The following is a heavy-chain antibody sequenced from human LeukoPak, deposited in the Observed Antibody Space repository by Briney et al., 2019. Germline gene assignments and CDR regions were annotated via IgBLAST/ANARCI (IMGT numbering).Heavy chain of an antibody. CDR1: GFTFSSFA. Sequence: GGSLRLSCAASGFTFSSFAMSWVRQAPGEGLEWVSSTSGSGGNTYYAHSAKGRFTTSTDNSKNTLILRMNSRRPEDTATYSGAKQRASYGYVFDYWGQGTLVTVSS. J-gene: IGHJ4*02. CDR2: TSGSGGNT. D-gene: IGHD5-18*01. CDR3: AKQRASYGYVFDY. V-gene: IGHV3-23*01.